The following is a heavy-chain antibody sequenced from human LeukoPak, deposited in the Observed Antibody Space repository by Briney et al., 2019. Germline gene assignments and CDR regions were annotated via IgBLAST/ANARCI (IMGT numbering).Heavy chain of an antibody. CDR2: ISSSSTNI. J-gene: IGHJ4*02. Sequence: GGSLRLSCAASGFTVSSNYMSWVRQAPGKGLEWVSHISSSSTNIHYADSVKGRFTISRDNAKNSLYLQMNSLRGEDTAVYYCAGAPNGAGIRFDYWGQGTLVTISS. D-gene: IGHD3-10*01. V-gene: IGHV3-48*01. CDR1: GFTVSSNY. CDR3: AGAPNGAGIRFDY.